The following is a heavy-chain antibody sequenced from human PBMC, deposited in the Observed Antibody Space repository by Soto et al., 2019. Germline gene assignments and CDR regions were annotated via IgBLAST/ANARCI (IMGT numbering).Heavy chain of an antibody. CDR2: IWNSGTT. CDR3: ARGGGSYTTGWYNDY. Sequence: QVQLQESGPGLVKPSETMSLTCTVSGVSISNSYCSWVRQPPGKKLEWIGHIWNSGTTDYNPSLRGRVTMSVDTSKKQVSLRLSSGTATDPAVYYCARGGGSYTTGWYNDYWGQGTLVTVSS. CDR1: GVSISNSY. D-gene: IGHD6-19*01. J-gene: IGHJ4*02. V-gene: IGHV4-4*09.